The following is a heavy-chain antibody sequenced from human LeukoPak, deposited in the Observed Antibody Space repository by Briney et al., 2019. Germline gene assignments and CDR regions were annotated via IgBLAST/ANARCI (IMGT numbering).Heavy chain of an antibody. Sequence: ASVKVSCKASGYTFTGYYMHWVRQAPGQGLEWMGRINPNSGGTNYAQKFQGRVTMTRDTSISTAYMELRSLRSDDTAVYYCARLSRYTIFGVVREGWFDPWGQGTLVTVSS. CDR2: INPNSGGT. CDR3: ARLSRYTIFGVVREGWFDP. J-gene: IGHJ5*02. D-gene: IGHD3-3*01. V-gene: IGHV1-2*06. CDR1: GYTFTGYY.